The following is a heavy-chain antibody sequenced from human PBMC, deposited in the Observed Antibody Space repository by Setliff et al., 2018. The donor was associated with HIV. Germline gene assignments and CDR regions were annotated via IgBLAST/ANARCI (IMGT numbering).Heavy chain of an antibody. J-gene: IGHJ3*02. CDR2: IIPNSAGT. Sequence: ASVKVSCKASGYTFTGYFIHWVRQAPGQGLEWMGRIIPNSAGTNYAQKFQGRVTMTRDTSISTAYMELSRLRSDDTSVYYCATKVYCTNGVCLDAFDIWGQGTMVT. D-gene: IGHD2-8*01. CDR3: ATKVYCTNGVCLDAFDI. V-gene: IGHV1-2*06. CDR1: GYTFTGYF.